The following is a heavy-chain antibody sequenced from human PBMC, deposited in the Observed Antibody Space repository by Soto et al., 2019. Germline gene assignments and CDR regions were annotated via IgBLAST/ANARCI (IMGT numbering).Heavy chain of an antibody. Sequence: GASVKVSCKASGYTFTSYGISWGRQAPGQGLEWMGWISAYNGNTNYAQKLQGRVTMTTDTSTSTAYMELRSLRSDDTAVYYCARDKGSLSGPWVVAATSYWYFDLWGRGTLVTVSS. D-gene: IGHD2-15*01. CDR2: ISAYNGNT. J-gene: IGHJ2*01. CDR3: ARDKGSLSGPWVVAATSYWYFDL. CDR1: GYTFTSYG. V-gene: IGHV1-18*01.